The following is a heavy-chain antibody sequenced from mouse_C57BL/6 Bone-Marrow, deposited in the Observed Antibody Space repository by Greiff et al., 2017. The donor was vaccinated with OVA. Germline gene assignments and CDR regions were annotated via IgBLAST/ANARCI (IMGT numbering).Heavy chain of an antibody. Sequence: QVQLQQSGAELVRPGASVTLSCKASGYTFTDYEMHWVKQTPVHGLEWIGAIDPETGGTAYNQKFKGKAILTADTSSSTAYMELRSLTSEDSAVYYCTKTVVEDYYAMDYWGQGTSVTVSS. V-gene: IGHV1-15*01. CDR1: GYTFTDYE. J-gene: IGHJ4*01. CDR2: IDPETGGT. CDR3: TKTVVEDYYAMDY. D-gene: IGHD1-1*01.